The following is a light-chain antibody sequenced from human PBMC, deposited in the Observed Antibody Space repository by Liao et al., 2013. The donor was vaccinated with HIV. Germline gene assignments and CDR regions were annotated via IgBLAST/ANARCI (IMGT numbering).Light chain of an antibody. V-gene: IGLV3-1*01. CDR2: EGN. CDR3: QAWDSSADVV. Sequence: SYELTQPPSVSVSPGQTGTITCSGDSLGDKHASWYKQRPGQSPVLVIYEGNKRPSGIPERFSGSNSGNTATLTISETQPMDEADYFCQAWDSSADVVFGGGTKLTVL. CDR1: SLGDKH. J-gene: IGLJ2*01.